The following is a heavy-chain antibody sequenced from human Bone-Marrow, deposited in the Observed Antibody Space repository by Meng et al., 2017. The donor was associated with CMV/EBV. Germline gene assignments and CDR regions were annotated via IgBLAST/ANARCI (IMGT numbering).Heavy chain of an antibody. CDR1: GFTFSSYA. D-gene: IGHD3-3*01. J-gene: IGHJ6*02. CDR3: ARVADWSGYYYYGMDV. Sequence: GESLKISCAASGFTFSSYAMSWIRQAPGKGLEWVSYISSSGSTIYYADSVKGRLTISRDNAKNSLYLQMNSLRAEDTAVYYCARVADWSGYYYYGMDVWGQGTTVTVSS. CDR2: ISSSGSTI. V-gene: IGHV3-11*04.